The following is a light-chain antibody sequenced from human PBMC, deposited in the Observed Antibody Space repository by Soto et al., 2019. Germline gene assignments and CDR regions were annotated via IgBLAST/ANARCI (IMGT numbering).Light chain of an antibody. V-gene: IGKV3-11*01. Sequence: EIVLTQSPATLSLSPGERATLSCRASHSVGSYLTWYQLKPGQAPRVLIYDASNRTTGIPARFSGSGSGTDFILIVNSQEPEDSAVYYCQHRYNCPYTFGQGTNPEIK. CDR2: DAS. CDR1: HSVGSY. CDR3: QHRYNCPYT. J-gene: IGKJ2*01.